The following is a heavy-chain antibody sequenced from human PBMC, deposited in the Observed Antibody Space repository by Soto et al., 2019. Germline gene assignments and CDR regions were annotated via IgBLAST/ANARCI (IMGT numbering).Heavy chain of an antibody. V-gene: IGHV4-34*01. CDR3: ARGLRITMVRGVINHPRLYYDGMHV. CDR2: INHSGSA. Sequence: ALYGKCVVFGGPCSGYIWTWIRQTPGKGLQWIGQINHSGSANYNPSLKSRVTISVHTSKNQFSLKLSSVTAADTAVYYCARGLRITMVRGVINHPRLYYDGMHVWRQGTTVTVSS. CDR1: GGPCSGYI. J-gene: IGHJ6*02. D-gene: IGHD3-10*01.